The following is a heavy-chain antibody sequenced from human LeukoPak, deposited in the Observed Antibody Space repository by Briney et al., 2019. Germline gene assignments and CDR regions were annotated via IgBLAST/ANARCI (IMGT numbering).Heavy chain of an antibody. CDR2: INHSGST. D-gene: IGHD5-18*01. CDR1: GGSFSGYY. Sequence: ETSETLSLTCAVYGGSFSGYYWSWIRQPPGKGLEWIGEINHSGSTNYNPSLKGRVTISVDTSKNQFSLKLSSVTAADTAVYYCARGRGYSYGFPFDYWGQGTLVTVSS. V-gene: IGHV4-34*01. CDR3: ARGRGYSYGFPFDY. J-gene: IGHJ4*02.